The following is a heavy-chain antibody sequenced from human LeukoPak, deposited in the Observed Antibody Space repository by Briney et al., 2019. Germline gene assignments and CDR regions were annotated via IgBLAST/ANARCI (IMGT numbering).Heavy chain of an antibody. D-gene: IGHD2-2*01. J-gene: IGHJ5*02. Sequence: ASVKVSFKVSGYTLTELSMHWVRQAPGKGLEWMGGFDPEDGETIYAQKSQGRVTMTEDTSTDTAYMELSSLRSEDTAVYYCATKGLVPAPRYNWFDPWGQGTLVTVSS. CDR3: ATKGLVPAPRYNWFDP. CDR2: FDPEDGET. CDR1: GYTLTELS. V-gene: IGHV1-24*01.